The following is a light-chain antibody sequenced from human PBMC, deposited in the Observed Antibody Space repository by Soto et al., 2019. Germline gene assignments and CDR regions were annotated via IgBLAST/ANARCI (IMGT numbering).Light chain of an antibody. J-gene: IGKJ3*01. Sequence: SDITGYHSTRSASVGDRVTISLRASQSISSWLAWYQQKPGKAPKLLIYKASSLESGVPSRFSGSGSGTEFTLTISSLQPDDFATYYCQLYNSYSLTLGPGTKVDIK. V-gene: IGKV1-5*03. CDR1: QSISSW. CDR3: QLYNSYSLT. CDR2: KAS.